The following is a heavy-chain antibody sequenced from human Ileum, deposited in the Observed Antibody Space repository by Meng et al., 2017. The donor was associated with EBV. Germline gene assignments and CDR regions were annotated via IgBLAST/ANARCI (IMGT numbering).Heavy chain of an antibody. V-gene: IGHV1-69*13. Sequence: QVQLGQAGARVKKPGSSVKVACKTSGGSFSTHTFSWVRQAPGQGLEWTGGLIAVFDKTKAAPRFQDRVTFTADESTSTAYMELSSLTFDDTAVYFCARGRRNEPLFDYWGQGTLVTVSS. CDR1: GGSFSTHT. CDR2: LIAVFDKT. D-gene: IGHD1-14*01. J-gene: IGHJ4*02. CDR3: ARGRRNEPLFDY.